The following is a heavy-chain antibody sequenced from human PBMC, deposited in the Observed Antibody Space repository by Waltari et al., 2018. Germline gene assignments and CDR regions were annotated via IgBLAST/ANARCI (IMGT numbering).Heavy chain of an antibody. CDR2: IYYSGST. CDR1: GGAISSYY. Sequence: QVQLQESGPGLVKPSETLYLTCTVSGGAISSYYWRWIRQPPGKGLEWIGYIYYSGSTNYNPSLKSRVTISVDTSKNQFSLKLSSVTAADTAVYYCARDHPESLYGMDVWGQGTTVTVSS. CDR3: ARDHPESLYGMDV. V-gene: IGHV4-59*01. J-gene: IGHJ6*02.